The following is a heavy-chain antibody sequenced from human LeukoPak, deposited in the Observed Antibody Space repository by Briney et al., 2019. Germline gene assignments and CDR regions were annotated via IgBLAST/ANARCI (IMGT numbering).Heavy chain of an antibody. Sequence: ASVKVSCKASGYTFTSYGISWVRQAPGQGLEWMGWISAYNGNTNYAQKLQGRVTMTTDTSTSTAYMELRSLRSDDTAVYYCALPSLSSSTLPFDYWGQGTLVTVSS. J-gene: IGHJ4*02. CDR3: ALPSLSSSTLPFDY. CDR2: ISAYNGNT. CDR1: GYTFTSYG. V-gene: IGHV1-18*01. D-gene: IGHD6-6*01.